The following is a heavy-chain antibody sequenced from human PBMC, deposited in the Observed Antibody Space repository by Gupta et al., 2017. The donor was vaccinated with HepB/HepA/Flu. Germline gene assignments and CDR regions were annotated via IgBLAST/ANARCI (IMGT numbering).Heavy chain of an antibody. V-gene: IGHV4-39*01. CDR3: VRHYCGHSNCYGNYFFDS. CDR1: GASISTDYF. CDR2: IYYTGST. Sequence: QVQLQESGPGLVKPSETLSLTCTVSGASISTDYFWAWIRQPPGKGLEWLGNIYYTGSTIYNPSHKSQVTISVDTSKNQFSLRLNSVTAADTAVYYCVRHYCGHSNCYGNYFFDSWGQGTQVTVSS. D-gene: IGHD2-2*01. J-gene: IGHJ4*02.